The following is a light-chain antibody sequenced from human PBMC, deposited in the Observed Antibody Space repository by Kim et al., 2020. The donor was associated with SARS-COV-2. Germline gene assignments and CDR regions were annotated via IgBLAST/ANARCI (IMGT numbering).Light chain of an antibody. J-gene: IGLJ2*01. CDR2: EVS. V-gene: IGLV2-18*02. Sequence: GQLVTISCTGTSSDVGSYNRVSWYQQPPGTAPKLMIYEVSNRPSGVPDRFSGSKSGNTASLTISGLQAEDEADYYCSSYTSSSTLVFGGGTQLTVL. CDR3: SSYTSSSTLV. CDR1: SSDVGSYNR.